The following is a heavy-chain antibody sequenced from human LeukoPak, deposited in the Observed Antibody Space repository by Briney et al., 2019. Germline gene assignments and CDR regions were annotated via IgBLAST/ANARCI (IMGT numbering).Heavy chain of an antibody. J-gene: IGHJ4*02. CDR2: IYSDGST. Sequence: GGSLRLSCAASGFTFDDYAMHWVRQAPGKGLEWVSVIYSDGSTYYANSVKGRFTISRDNSKNTLYLQMNSLRAEDTAVYYCARGRRYCGGDCYVPFYFDYWGQGTLVTVSS. V-gene: IGHV3-53*01. CDR1: GFTFDDYA. CDR3: ARGRRYCGGDCYVPFYFDY. D-gene: IGHD2-21*02.